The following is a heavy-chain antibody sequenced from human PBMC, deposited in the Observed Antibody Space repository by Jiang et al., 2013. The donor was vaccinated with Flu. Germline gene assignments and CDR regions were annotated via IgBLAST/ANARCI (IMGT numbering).Heavy chain of an antibody. D-gene: IGHD3-3*01. Sequence: QLVESGGGVVQPGRSLRLSCAASGFTFSSYAMHWVRQAPGKGLEWVAAIWYDGSKKYYPDFVRGRFTISRDNSKNTLFLQVNSLRAEDTAVYYCARDLLLERGNWFDPWGQGTLVTVSS. CDR2: IWYDGSKK. J-gene: IGHJ5*02. CDR1: GFTFSSYA. V-gene: IGHV3-33*01. CDR3: ARDLLLERGNWFDP.